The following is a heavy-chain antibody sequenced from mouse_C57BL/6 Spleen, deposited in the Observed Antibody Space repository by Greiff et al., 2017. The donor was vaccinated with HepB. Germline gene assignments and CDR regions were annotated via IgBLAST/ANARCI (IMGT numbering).Heavy chain of an antibody. J-gene: IGHJ3*01. CDR2: IRNKANGYTT. Sequence: EVKVVESGGGLVQPGASLRLSCAASGFTFNDYQMSWVRQAPGKAPEWLALIRNKANGYTTEYTASVKGRFTISRDNSQNLLYLQMNTLRAEDSATYYCVKAVSSGSSYTWFAYWGQGTLVTVSA. CDR1: GFTFNDYQ. CDR3: VKAVSSGSSYTWFAY. D-gene: IGHD1-1*01. V-gene: IGHV7-4*01.